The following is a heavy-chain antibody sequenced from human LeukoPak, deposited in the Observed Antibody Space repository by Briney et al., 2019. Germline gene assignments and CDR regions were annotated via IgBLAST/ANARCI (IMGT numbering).Heavy chain of an antibody. D-gene: IGHD3-3*01. CDR1: GGTFSSYA. V-gene: IGHV1-69*01. CDR3: ARSPPDFWSGYADY. CDR2: IIPIFGTA. J-gene: IGHJ4*02. Sequence: SVKVSCKASGGTFSSYAISWVRQAPGQGLEWMGGIIPIFGTANYAQKFQGRVTITADESTSTAYMELSGLRSEDTAVYYCARSPPDFWSGYADYWGQGTLVTVSS.